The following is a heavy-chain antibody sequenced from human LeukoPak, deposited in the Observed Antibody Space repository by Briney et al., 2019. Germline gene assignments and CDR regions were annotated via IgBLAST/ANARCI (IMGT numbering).Heavy chain of an antibody. CDR3: TKRVKYGGTWDHFAD. D-gene: IGHD1-26*01. V-gene: IGHV3-23*01. Sequence: GGSLRLSCAGSGFTFSSYAMSWVRQAPGKGLEWVSAISGSGGAGTYYADSVKGRFTISRDNSKSTLILQMNSLRVEDTALYYCTKRVKYGGTWDHFADWGQGTLVTVSS. J-gene: IGHJ4*02. CDR2: ISGSGGAGT. CDR1: GFTFSSYA.